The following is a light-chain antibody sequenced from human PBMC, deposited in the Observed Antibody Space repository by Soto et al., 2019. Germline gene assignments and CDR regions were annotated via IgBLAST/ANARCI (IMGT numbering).Light chain of an antibody. V-gene: IGKV3-20*01. CDR1: QSVSSSY. J-gene: IGKJ5*01. CDR2: GAS. CDR3: QQYGSSSIT. Sequence: EIVLTQSPGTLSLSPGERATLSCRASQSVSSSYLARYQQKPGQAPRLLIYGASSRATDIPDRFSGSGSGTDFTLTISRLEPEDFAVYYCQQYGSSSITFGQGTRLEIK.